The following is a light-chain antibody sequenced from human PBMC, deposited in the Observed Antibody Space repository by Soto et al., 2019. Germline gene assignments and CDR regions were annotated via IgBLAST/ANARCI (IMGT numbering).Light chain of an antibody. CDR3: SSYTSSSTLV. J-gene: IGLJ3*02. V-gene: IGLV2-14*01. CDR2: EVS. Sequence: HSALTQPASVSGSPGQSITISCTGTSSDVGGYNYVSWYQQHPGKAPKLMIYEVSNRPSGVSNRFSGSKSVNTASLTISGLQAEDEADYYCSSYTSSSTLVFGGGTKLTVL. CDR1: SSDVGGYNY.